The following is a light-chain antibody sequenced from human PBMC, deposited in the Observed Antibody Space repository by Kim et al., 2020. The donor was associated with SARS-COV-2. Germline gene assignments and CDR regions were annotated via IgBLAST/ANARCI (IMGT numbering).Light chain of an antibody. J-gene: IGKJ1*01. V-gene: IGKV3-20*01. CDR3: QQYSSSVWT. Sequence: EIVLTQSPGTLSLSPGERATLSCRASQSVSSSYVAWYQQKPGQAPRLIIYAASSRATGIPDRFSGSGSGTDFTLTISRLEPEYVAVYYCQQYSSSVWTFGQGTKVDIK. CDR1: QSVSSSY. CDR2: AAS.